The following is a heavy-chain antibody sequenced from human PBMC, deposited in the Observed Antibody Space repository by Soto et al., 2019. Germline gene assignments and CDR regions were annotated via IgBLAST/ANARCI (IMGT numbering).Heavy chain of an antibody. D-gene: IGHD3-10*01. V-gene: IGHV4-34*01. CDR3: ARFRRYYSGSGSLHP. CDR1: GGSFSGYY. Sequence: PSETLSLTCAVYGGSFSGYYWSWIHQPPGKGLEWIGEINHSGSTNYNPSLKSRVTISVDTSKNQFSLKLSSVTAADTAVYYCARFRRYYSGSGSLHPWGQGTLVTVS. CDR2: INHSGST. J-gene: IGHJ5*02.